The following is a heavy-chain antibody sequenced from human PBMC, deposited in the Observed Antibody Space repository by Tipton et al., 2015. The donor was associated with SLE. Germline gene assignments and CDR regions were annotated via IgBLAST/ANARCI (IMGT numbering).Heavy chain of an antibody. CDR3: ARGREAFYYDSSGYLNYFDY. D-gene: IGHD3-22*01. Sequence: RSLRLSCAASGFTFRSYAMHWVHQAPGKGLEWVAVISYDGSNKYYADSVKGRFTISRDNSKNTLYLQMNSLRAEDTAVYYCARGREAFYYDSSGYLNYFDYSGQGTLVTVSS. CDR2: ISYDGSNK. CDR1: GFTFRSYA. V-gene: IGHV3-30-3*01. J-gene: IGHJ4*02.